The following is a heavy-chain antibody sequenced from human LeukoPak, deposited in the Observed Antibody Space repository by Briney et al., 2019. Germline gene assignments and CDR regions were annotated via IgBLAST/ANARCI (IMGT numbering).Heavy chain of an antibody. CDR3: TNPDESKVPAALDY. J-gene: IGHJ4*02. CDR1: GFTFSSYA. Sequence: GGSLRLSCAASGFTFSSYAMSWVRQAPGKGLEWVGRIKSKTDGGTTDYAAPVKGRFTISRDDSKNTLYLQMNSLKTEDTAVYYCTNPDESKVPAALDYWGQGTLVTVSS. D-gene: IGHD2-2*01. V-gene: IGHV3-15*01. CDR2: IKSKTDGGTT.